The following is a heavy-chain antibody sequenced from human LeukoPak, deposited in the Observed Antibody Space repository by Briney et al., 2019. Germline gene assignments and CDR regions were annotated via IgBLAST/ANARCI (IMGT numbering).Heavy chain of an antibody. J-gene: IGHJ4*02. Sequence: PGGSLRLSCAASGFTFSSYAMSWVRQAPGKGLEWVSAISGSGGSTYYADSVKGRFTISRDNSKNTLYLQMNSLRAEDTAVYYCAKEASLDSWSGSYVDYWGQGTLVTVSS. CDR2: ISGSGGST. V-gene: IGHV3-23*01. CDR1: GFTFSSYA. CDR3: AKEASLDSWSGSYVDY. D-gene: IGHD3-3*01.